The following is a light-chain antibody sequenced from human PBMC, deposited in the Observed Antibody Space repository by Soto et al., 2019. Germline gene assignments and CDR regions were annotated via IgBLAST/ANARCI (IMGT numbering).Light chain of an antibody. CDR1: ESISNW. CDR3: QQHDTYWT. V-gene: IGKV1-5*03. Sequence: DIQMTQSPSTLSASVGDRVIITCRASESISNWLAWYQQKPGKAPNLLIYKASSLKSGVPLRFSGSGSGTEFTLTINSLQPDDFATYHCQQHDTYWTFGQGTKVDIK. J-gene: IGKJ1*01. CDR2: KAS.